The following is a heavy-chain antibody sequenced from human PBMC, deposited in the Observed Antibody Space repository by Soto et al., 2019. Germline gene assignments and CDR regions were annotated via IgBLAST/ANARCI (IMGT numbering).Heavy chain of an antibody. V-gene: IGHV3-23*01. Sequence: EAQLLESGGGLVQPGGSLRLSCSVSGFTFSSYAMSWVRQAPGKGLEWVSVVSGSADSTYYADSVKGRFTISRDNSRDTLYLQMNSLSAEDTAIYYCAKLPTEYNYGYVLFDYWGQGTLVTVSS. J-gene: IGHJ4*02. CDR2: VSGSADST. D-gene: IGHD5-18*01. CDR3: AKLPTEYNYGYVLFDY. CDR1: GFTFSSYA.